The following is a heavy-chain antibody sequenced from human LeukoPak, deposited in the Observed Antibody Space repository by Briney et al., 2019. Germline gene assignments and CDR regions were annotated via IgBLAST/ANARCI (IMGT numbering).Heavy chain of an antibody. V-gene: IGHV1-3*01. D-gene: IGHD5-18*01. CDR3: ACRYSYGYYYGMDV. Sequence: ASVKVSCKASGYTFTSYAMHWVRQAPGQRLEWMGWINAGNGNAKYSQKFQGRVTITRDTSASTAYMELSSLRSEDTAVYYCACRYSYGYYYGMDVWGQGTTVTVSS. CDR1: GYTFTSYA. CDR2: INAGNGNA. J-gene: IGHJ6*02.